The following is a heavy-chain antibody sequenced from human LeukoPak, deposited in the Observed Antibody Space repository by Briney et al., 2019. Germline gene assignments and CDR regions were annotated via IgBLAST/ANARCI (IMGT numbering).Heavy chain of an antibody. Sequence: PSETLSLTCTVSGYSISSGYYWGWIRQPPGKGLEWIGSIYHSGSTYYNPSLKSRVTISVDTSKNQFSLKLSSVTAADTAVYYCARRNGDSNWYFDLWGRGTLVTVSS. CDR1: GYSISSGYY. J-gene: IGHJ2*01. CDR2: IYHSGST. CDR3: ARRNGDSNWYFDL. V-gene: IGHV4-38-2*02. D-gene: IGHD4-17*01.